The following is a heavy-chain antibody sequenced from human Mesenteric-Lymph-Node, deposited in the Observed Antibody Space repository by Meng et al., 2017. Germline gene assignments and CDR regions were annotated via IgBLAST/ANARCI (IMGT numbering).Heavy chain of an antibody. CDR1: GFTYTDFG. CDR3: ARDVRVKSVGVEHLFDY. J-gene: IGHJ4*02. Sequence: GESLKISCTVSGFTYTDFGMSWVRQAPGKGLEWLSGINRGAGSTGYADSVKGRFTISRDNAKNTVYLQMNSLRDEDTAMYYCARDVRVKSVGVEHLFDYWGQGTLVTVSS. V-gene: IGHV3-20*04. CDR2: INRGAGST. D-gene: IGHD1/OR15-1a*01.